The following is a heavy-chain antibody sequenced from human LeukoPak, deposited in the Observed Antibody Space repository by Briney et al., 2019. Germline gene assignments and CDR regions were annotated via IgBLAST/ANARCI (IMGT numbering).Heavy chain of an antibody. CDR3: VRLQPNTGEWAFDI. V-gene: IGHV4-59*01. J-gene: IGHJ3*02. Sequence: SETLSLTCTVSGGSISSYYWSWIRQPPGKGLECIGYIYYSGSTNYNPSLKSRVTISVDTSKNQLSLKLRSVTAADTAVYHCVRLQPNTGEWAFDIWGQGTMVSVSS. CDR1: GGSISSYY. D-gene: IGHD1-1*01. CDR2: IYYSGST.